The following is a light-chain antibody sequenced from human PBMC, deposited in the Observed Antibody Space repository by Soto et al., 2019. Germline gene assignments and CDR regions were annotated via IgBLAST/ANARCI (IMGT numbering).Light chain of an antibody. Sequence: EIVLTQSPGTLSLSPGERATLSCRASQSVSSGYLAWYQRRPGQAPRLLIYLASTRATGIPDRFSGSGSGTDFTLTISSLQSEDFATYYCQQLNSYPTTFGQGTRLEIK. CDR1: QSVSSGY. CDR2: LAS. V-gene: IGKV3D-20*02. CDR3: QQLNSYPTT. J-gene: IGKJ5*01.